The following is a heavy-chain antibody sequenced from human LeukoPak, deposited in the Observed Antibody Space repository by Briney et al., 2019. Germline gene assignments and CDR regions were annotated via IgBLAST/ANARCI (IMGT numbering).Heavy chain of an antibody. Sequence: ASVKVSCKASGGTFSSYAISWVRQAPGQGLEWMGGIIPIFGTANYAQKFQGRVTITTDESTSTAYMELSSLRSEDTAVYYCARVTGTNTDDAFDIWGQGTMVTVSS. J-gene: IGHJ3*02. CDR2: IIPIFGTA. V-gene: IGHV1-69*05. CDR3: ARVTGTNTDDAFDI. CDR1: GGTFSSYA. D-gene: IGHD1-20*01.